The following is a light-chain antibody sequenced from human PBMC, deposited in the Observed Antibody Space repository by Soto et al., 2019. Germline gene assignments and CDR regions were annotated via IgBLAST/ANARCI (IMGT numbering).Light chain of an antibody. J-gene: IGKJ5*01. CDR3: QQYDNLPIT. V-gene: IGKV1-33*01. Sequence: DIQMTQSPSSLSASVGDRVTITYQASQDISNYLNWYQQEPGKAPKLLIYDASNLETGVPSRFSGSGSGTDFTFTISSLQPEDIATYYCQQYDNLPITFGQGTRLEIK. CDR1: QDISNY. CDR2: DAS.